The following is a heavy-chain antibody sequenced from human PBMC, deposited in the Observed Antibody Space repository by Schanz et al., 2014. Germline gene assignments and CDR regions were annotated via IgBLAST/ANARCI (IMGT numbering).Heavy chain of an antibody. CDR1: GYSFTTYG. CDR2: ISGFDDET. D-gene: IGHD3-9*01. J-gene: IGHJ3*01. Sequence: QVQLVQSAPEVKKPGASVKVSCKASGYSFTTYGLNWVRQAPGQGPEWMGWISGFDDETDYAQSFQGRLIITTDTSTTTVYMELRGLTSDDTCVNDCAGETTISAGGAFDVWGQGTMVTVSS. V-gene: IGHV1-18*01. CDR3: AGETTISAGGAFDV.